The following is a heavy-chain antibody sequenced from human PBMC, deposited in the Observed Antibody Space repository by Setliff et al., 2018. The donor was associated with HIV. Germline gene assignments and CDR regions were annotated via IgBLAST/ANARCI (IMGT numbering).Heavy chain of an antibody. CDR3: ARVPLSSPSRPGGYFDY. J-gene: IGHJ4*02. CDR2: IYYSGST. V-gene: IGHV4-31*03. CDR1: GGSISSGAYY. D-gene: IGHD3-16*01. Sequence: SETLSLTCTVSGGSISSGAYYWSWLRQHPGKGLEWIGYIYYSGSTYYNPSLKSRVTIAVDTSKNQFSLKLNSVTAADTAVYYCARVPLSSPSRPGGYFDYWGQGTLVTVSS.